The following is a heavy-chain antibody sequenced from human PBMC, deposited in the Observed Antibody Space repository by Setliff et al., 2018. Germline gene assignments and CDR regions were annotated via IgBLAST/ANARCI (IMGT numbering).Heavy chain of an antibody. CDR2: IYSSGST. D-gene: IGHD3-22*01. J-gene: IGHJ4*02. V-gene: IGHV4-30-4*08. Sequence: PSETLSLTCTVSGGSISSGDYYWSWIRQPPGKGLEWIGYIYSSGSTYYNPSLKSRVSISVDTSKNQFSLKLSYVTAADTAVYYCARESRYYYDNLGTLDYWGQGTLVTVS. CDR1: GGSISSGDYY. CDR3: ARESRYYYDNLGTLDY.